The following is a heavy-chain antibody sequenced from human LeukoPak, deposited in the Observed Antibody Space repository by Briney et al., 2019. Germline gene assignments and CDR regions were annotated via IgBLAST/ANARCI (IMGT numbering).Heavy chain of an antibody. D-gene: IGHD3-10*01. CDR2: IKQDESEK. J-gene: IGHJ6*02. Sequence: PGGSLRLSCAASGFTFSDYAMSWVRKAPGKGMEWVANIKQDESEKYYVDSVKGRFAISRDNAKNSLYLQMSSLRAEDTAVYYCARDKEVRGVIGGMDVWGQGTTVTVSS. CDR1: GFTFSDYA. V-gene: IGHV3-7*04. CDR3: ARDKEVRGVIGGMDV.